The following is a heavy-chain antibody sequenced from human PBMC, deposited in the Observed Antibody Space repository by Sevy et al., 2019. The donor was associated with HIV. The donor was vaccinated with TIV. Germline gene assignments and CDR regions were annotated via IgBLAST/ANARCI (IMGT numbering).Heavy chain of an antibody. CDR2: IKSKTDGGTT. CDR3: TTLPRDGYNWVDY. Sequence: GGSLRLSCAASGFTFSNAWMSWVRQAPGKGLEWVGRIKSKTDGGTTDYAAPVKGRFTISRDDSKNTLYLQMNSLKTEDTAVYYCTTLPRDGYNWVDYWGQGTLVTVSS. D-gene: IGHD5-12*01. V-gene: IGHV3-15*01. CDR1: GFTFSNAW. J-gene: IGHJ4*02.